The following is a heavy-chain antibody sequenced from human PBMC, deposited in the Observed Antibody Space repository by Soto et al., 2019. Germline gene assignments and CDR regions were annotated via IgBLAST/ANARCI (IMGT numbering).Heavy chain of an antibody. V-gene: IGHV4-4*02. CDR2: IYHSVST. D-gene: IGHD6-13*01. CDR3: ARGGLAAAGYGMAV. J-gene: IGHJ6*02. CDR1: GGSISSRNW. Sequence: QVQLQESGPGLVKPSGTLSLTCAVSGGSISSRNWWSWVRQPPGKGLEWIGEIYHSVSTNYNPSLQSRVSTSVDKSKNQFSLKLSSVIAADTAVYYCARGGLAAAGYGMAVWGQGTTVTVSS.